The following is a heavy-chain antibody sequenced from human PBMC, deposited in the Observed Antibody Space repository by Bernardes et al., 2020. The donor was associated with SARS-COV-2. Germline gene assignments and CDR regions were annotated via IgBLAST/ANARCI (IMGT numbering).Heavy chain of an antibody. D-gene: IGHD3-3*01. CDR3: ARVGSGTYPPDFDY. Sequence: ASVKVSCKASGYTFTDYYIHWVRQAPGQGLEWVGWINPNSGGTNCAQKFQGRVTMTCDTSISTAYMDLSRLRSDDTAVYYCARVGSGTYPPDFDYWGQGTLVTVSS. CDR2: INPNSGGT. CDR1: GYTFTDYY. V-gene: IGHV1-2*02. J-gene: IGHJ4*02.